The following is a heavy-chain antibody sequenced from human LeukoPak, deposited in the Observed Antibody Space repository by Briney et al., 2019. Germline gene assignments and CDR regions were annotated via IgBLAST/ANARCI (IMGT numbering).Heavy chain of an antibody. Sequence: SETLSLTCTVSGGSISSYYWSWIRQPPGKGLEWIGYIYYSGSTNYNPSLKSRVTISVDTSKNQFSLKLSSVTAADTAVYYCARARGSSGWYQVQYFDLWGRGTLVTVSS. V-gene: IGHV4-59*12. CDR1: GGSISSYY. D-gene: IGHD6-19*01. CDR3: ARARGSSGWYQVQYFDL. CDR2: IYYSGST. J-gene: IGHJ2*01.